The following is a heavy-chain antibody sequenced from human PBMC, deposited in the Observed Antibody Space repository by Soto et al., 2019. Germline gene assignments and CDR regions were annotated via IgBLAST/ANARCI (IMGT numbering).Heavy chain of an antibody. J-gene: IGHJ4*02. CDR2: IYYSGST. CDR3: VGCSSTSCYVGAFDY. D-gene: IGHD2-2*01. V-gene: IGHV4-39*01. CDR1: GGSISSSSYY. Sequence: QLQLQESGPGLVKPSETLSLTCTVSGGSISSSSYYWGWIRQPPGKGLEWIGSIYYSGSTYYNPALKSGVTISVDTSKNQFSLKLSSVTAADTAVYYCVGCSSTSCYVGAFDYWGQGTLVTVSS.